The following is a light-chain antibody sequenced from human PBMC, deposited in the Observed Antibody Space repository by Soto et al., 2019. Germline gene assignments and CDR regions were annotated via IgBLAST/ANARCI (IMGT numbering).Light chain of an antibody. Sequence: QSALTQPRSVSGSPGQSVTISCTGTSSNVDDYNYASWYQQYPGEVPKLIIYDVIKRPSGVPDRFSGFKSGNTASLTISGLQAGDEADYYCCSYVGSYTFKFGGGTKLTVL. CDR2: DVI. CDR1: SSNVDDYNY. CDR3: CSYVGSYTFK. J-gene: IGLJ2*01. V-gene: IGLV2-11*01.